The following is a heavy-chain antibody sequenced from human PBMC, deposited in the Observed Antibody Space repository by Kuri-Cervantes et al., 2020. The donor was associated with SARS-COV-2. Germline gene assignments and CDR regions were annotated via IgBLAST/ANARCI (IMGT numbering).Heavy chain of an antibody. J-gene: IGHJ5*02. D-gene: IGHD2-8*01. Sequence: GESLKISCAASGFTFSSYAMSWVRQAPGKGLEWVSATNGGGTYTYYADSVKGRFTISRDNSKNTLYLQMNSLRADDTAVYYCARGGEDFVQETRNWFEPWGRGTQVTVSS. CDR3: ARGGEDFVQETRNWFEP. V-gene: IGHV3-23*01. CDR2: TNGGGTYT. CDR1: GFTFSSYA.